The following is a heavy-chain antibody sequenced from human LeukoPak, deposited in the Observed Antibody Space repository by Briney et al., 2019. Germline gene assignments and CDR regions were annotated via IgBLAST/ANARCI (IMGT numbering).Heavy chain of an antibody. CDR2: IYTSGST. CDR3: ARDLPDVYDGAFDI. J-gene: IGHJ3*02. Sequence: SETLSLTCTVSGGSISSGSYYWSWIRQPAGKGLEWIGRIYTSGSTNYNPSLKSRVTISVDTSKNQFSLKLSSVTAADTAVYYCARDLPDVYDGAFDIWGQGTMVTVSS. CDR1: GGSISSGSYY. D-gene: IGHD5/OR15-5a*01. V-gene: IGHV4-61*02.